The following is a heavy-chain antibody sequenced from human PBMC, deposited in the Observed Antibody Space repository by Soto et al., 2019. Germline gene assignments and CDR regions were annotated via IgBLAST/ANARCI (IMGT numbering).Heavy chain of an antibody. Sequence: QVPLVQSGAEVKKPGASVKVSCKASGYTFTSYDINWVRQATGQGLEWMGWMNPNSGNTGYAQKFQGRVNMTSNTSISTAYMELSSLRSEDTAVYYCARGRRGMVRGVNHYYYYMDVWGKGTTVTVSS. CDR2: MNPNSGNT. CDR3: ARGRRGMVRGVNHYYYYMDV. CDR1: GYTFTSYD. J-gene: IGHJ6*03. D-gene: IGHD3-10*01. V-gene: IGHV1-8*01.